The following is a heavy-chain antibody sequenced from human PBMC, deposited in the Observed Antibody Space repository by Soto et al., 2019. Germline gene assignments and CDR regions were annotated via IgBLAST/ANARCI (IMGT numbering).Heavy chain of an antibody. CDR3: ARRGSYRRLFDY. V-gene: IGHV4-34*01. CDR1: GGSFSGYY. J-gene: IGHJ4*02. D-gene: IGHD3-16*02. CDR2: INHSGST. Sequence: QVQLQQWGAGLLKPSETLSLTCAVYGGSFSGYYWSWIRQPPGKGLEWIGEINHSGSTNYNPSLKSRFTISVDTSKNQFSLKLSSVTAADTAVYYCARRGSYRRLFDYWGQGTLVTVSS.